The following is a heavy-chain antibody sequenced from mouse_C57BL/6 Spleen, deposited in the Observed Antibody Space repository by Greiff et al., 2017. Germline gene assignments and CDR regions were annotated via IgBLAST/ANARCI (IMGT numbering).Heavy chain of an antibody. D-gene: IGHD2-1*01. CDR1: GYAFSSSW. J-gene: IGHJ4*01. Sequence: VQLQESGPELVKPGASVKISCKASGYAFSSSWMNWVKQRPGKGLEWIGRIYPGDGDTNYNGKFKGKATLTADKSSSTAYMQLSSLTSEDSAVYFCARGNYGNYGGNAMDYWGQGTSVTVSS. CDR3: ARGNYGNYGGNAMDY. V-gene: IGHV1-82*01. CDR2: IYPGDGDT.